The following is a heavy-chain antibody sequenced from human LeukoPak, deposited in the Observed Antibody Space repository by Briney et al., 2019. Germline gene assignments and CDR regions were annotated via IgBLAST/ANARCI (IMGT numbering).Heavy chain of an antibody. CDR3: AREHVDTAMVFDY. D-gene: IGHD5-18*01. V-gene: IGHV4-59*01. CDR1: GGSINTYY. Sequence: SETLSLTCTASGGSINTYYWSWIRQPPGKGLEWIGYIHYSGSTNYNPSLKSRVTISVDTSKNQFSLKLSSVTAADTAMYYCAREHVDTAMVFDYWGQGTLVTVSS. J-gene: IGHJ4*02. CDR2: IHYSGST.